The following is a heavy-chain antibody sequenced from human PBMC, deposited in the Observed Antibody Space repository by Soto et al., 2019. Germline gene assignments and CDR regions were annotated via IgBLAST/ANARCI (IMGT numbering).Heavy chain of an antibody. Sequence: GGSLSLSCAASGFTFSNYAIHWVRQPPGKGLEWVSVVTFDGSSKNYAGSVKGRFSISRDNSKEPSYLRMNSLTPEDTAIYYCAKGSVPMIPVPELQYWGPGTRVTVS. CDR3: AKGSVPMIPVPELQY. CDR2: VTFDGSSK. J-gene: IGHJ4*02. D-gene: IGHD3-16*01. V-gene: IGHV3-30-3*01. CDR1: GFTFSNYA.